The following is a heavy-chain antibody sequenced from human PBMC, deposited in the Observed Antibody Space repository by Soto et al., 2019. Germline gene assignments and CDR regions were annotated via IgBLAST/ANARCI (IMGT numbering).Heavy chain of an antibody. CDR2: IYYSGST. Sequence: SETLSLTCTVSGGSISSSSYYWGWIRQPPGKGLEWIGSIYYSGSTYYNPSLKSRVTISVDTSKNQFSLKLSSVTAADTAVYYCARLGWSRYYGMDVWGQGTTVTVS. CDR3: ARLGWSRYYGMDV. CDR1: GGSISSSSYY. D-gene: IGHD2-15*01. J-gene: IGHJ6*02. V-gene: IGHV4-39*01.